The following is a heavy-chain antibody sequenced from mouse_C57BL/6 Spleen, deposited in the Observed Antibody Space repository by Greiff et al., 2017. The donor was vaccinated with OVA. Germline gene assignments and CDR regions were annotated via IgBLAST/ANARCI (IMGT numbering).Heavy chain of an antibody. D-gene: IGHD1-1*01. V-gene: IGHV1-82*01. J-gene: IGHJ2*01. Sequence: QVPLHQSGPGLVKPGASVQISCKASGYPFRSSWVTWVKQRPGKGLEWIGRVYPGDGDTNYNGKFKGKATLTADKSSSTAYMQLSSLTSEDSAVYFCARGIIYYYGSSYEQGYWGQGTTLTVSS. CDR3: ARGIIYYYGSSYEQGY. CDR2: VYPGDGDT. CDR1: GYPFRSSW.